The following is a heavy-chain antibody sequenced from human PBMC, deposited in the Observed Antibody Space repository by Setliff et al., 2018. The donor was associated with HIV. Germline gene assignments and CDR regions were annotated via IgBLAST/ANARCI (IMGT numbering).Heavy chain of an antibody. Sequence: PGESLKISCQASGYTFTNHRIGWVRQMPGEGLEWMAIIYPGDSDVRYNPSFQGQVTVSVDKSINTAYLQWSSLKASDTATYYCAREHRLCSGERCVLPDYWGQGTLVTVSS. CDR1: GYTFTNHR. CDR2: IYPGDSDV. V-gene: IGHV5-51*01. CDR3: AREHRLCSGERCVLPDY. D-gene: IGHD2-15*01. J-gene: IGHJ4*02.